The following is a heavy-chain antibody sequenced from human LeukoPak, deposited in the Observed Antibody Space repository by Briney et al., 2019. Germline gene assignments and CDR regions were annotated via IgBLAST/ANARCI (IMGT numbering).Heavy chain of an antibody. CDR2: ISSSSSYI. CDR1: GFTFSSYS. Sequence: GGSLRLSCAASGFTFSSYSMNWVRQAPGKGLEWVSSISSSSSYIYYADSVKGRFTISRDNAKNSLYLQMNSLRAEDTAVYYCAREGFRDYDYVWGSYRYHHFDYWGQGTLVTVSS. J-gene: IGHJ4*02. CDR3: AREGFRDYDYVWGSYRYHHFDY. D-gene: IGHD3-16*02. V-gene: IGHV3-21*01.